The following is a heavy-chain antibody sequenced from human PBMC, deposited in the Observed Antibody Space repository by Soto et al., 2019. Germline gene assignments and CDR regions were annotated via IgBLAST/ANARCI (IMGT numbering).Heavy chain of an antibody. CDR3: ARDPIWFGELFHYYYGMDV. Sequence: TSETLSLTCAVYGGSFSGYYWSWIRQPPGKGLEWIGEINHSGSTNYNPSLKSRVTISVDTSKNQFSLKLSSVTAADTAVYYCARDPIWFGELFHYYYGMDVWGQGTTVTVSS. V-gene: IGHV4-34*01. D-gene: IGHD3-10*01. CDR1: GGSFSGYY. CDR2: INHSGST. J-gene: IGHJ6*02.